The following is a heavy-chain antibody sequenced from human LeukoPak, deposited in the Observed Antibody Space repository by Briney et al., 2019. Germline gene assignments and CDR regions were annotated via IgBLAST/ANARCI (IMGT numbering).Heavy chain of an antibody. CDR1: GFTFSSYA. J-gene: IGHJ6*02. CDR3: ARSHRGELYYYYGMDV. D-gene: IGHD1-26*01. Sequence: PGGSLRLSCAASGFTFSSYAMHWVRQAPGKGLEWVAVISYDGSNKYYADSVKGRFTISRDNSKNTLYLQMNSLRAEDTAVYYCARSHRGELYYYYGMDVWGQGTTVTVSS. V-gene: IGHV3-30-3*01. CDR2: ISYDGSNK.